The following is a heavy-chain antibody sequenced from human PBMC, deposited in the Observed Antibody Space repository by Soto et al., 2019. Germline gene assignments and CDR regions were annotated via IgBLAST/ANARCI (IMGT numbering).Heavy chain of an antibody. V-gene: IGHV4-59*11. CDR3: ARVGALRYFEPQGYSYHAMDV. D-gene: IGHD3-9*01. CDR1: GGSIINHY. J-gene: IGHJ6*02. Sequence: PSETLSLTCSVCGGSIINHYCGWIRQPPWKGLEWIGYIYYTGSTNYNPSLKSQVTMSVDTYKNQFSLNLRSVTAADTAVYFCARVGALRYFEPQGYSYHAMDVWGHRATVTVSS. CDR2: IYYTGST.